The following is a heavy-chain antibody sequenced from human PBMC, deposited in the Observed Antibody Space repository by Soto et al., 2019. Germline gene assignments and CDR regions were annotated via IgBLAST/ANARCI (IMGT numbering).Heavy chain of an antibody. CDR3: AKGYMTTADFDL. J-gene: IGHJ2*01. V-gene: IGHV3-23*01. Sequence: EAQLLESGGGSIQPGGSLRLSCAASELSIDSYGMSWVRQTPGKGLEWVSSISGSGATTYFAGSVRGRFTISRDNSRNTFYVQMNRMRAEDTAIYYCAKGYMTTADFDLWGRGTLVTVSS. CDR1: ELSIDSYG. CDR2: ISGSGATT. D-gene: IGHD4-4*01.